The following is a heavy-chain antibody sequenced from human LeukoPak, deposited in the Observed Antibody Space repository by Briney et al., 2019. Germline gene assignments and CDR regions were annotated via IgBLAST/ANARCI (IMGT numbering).Heavy chain of an antibody. CDR1: GGSVSSSRYF. J-gene: IGHJ5*02. D-gene: IGHD3-10*01. V-gene: IGHV4-61*01. CDR3: ARLENVRVNMVRGVMMPPPYFDP. Sequence: SETLSLTCTVSGGSVSSSRYFWSWIRQSPGKGLEWIGYIYHSGSSNYNPSLKSRVTMSVDTSRNQFSLNLTSVTAADTAVYYCARLENVRVNMVRGVMMPPPYFDPWGQGTLVTVSS. CDR2: IYHSGSS.